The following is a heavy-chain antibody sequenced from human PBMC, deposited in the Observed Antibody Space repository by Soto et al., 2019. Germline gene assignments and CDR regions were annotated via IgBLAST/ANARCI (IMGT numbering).Heavy chain of an antibody. CDR3: ARNPSIVGATKGNYYYSNYGMDV. Sequence: ASVKVSCKASRYTFTNYYFHWVRQAPGQGLEWMGIMNPSGGSASYAQKFQGRVTMTTDTSTSTAYMELRSLRSEDTAVYYCARNPSIVGATKGNYYYSNYGMDVWGQGTTVTAS. J-gene: IGHJ6*02. D-gene: IGHD1-26*01. CDR1: RYTFTNYY. V-gene: IGHV1-46*01. CDR2: MNPSGGSA.